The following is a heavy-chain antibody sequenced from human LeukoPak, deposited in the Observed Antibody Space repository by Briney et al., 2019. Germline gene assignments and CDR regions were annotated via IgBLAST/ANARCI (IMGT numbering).Heavy chain of an antibody. V-gene: IGHV3-7*03. CDR2: IKQDGNQK. CDR1: GFTFSSYW. Sequence: GGSLRLSCAASGFTFSSYWMGWVRQAPGKGLGWVAIIKQDGNQKNYVDSVKGRFTISRDNAKNSLYLQMNSLRAEDTAVYYCVRGLVGYCSGGAWDGTCFDYWGQGTLVSVSS. J-gene: IGHJ4*02. D-gene: IGHD2-15*01. CDR3: VRGLVGYCSGGAWDGTCFDY.